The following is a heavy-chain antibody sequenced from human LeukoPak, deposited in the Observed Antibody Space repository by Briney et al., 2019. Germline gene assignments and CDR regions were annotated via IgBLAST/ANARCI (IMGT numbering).Heavy chain of an antibody. D-gene: IGHD3-3*01. J-gene: IGHJ6*03. V-gene: IGHV1-2*02. CDR3: ARDWNDFWSGSRRYYYYYMDV. CDR2: INPNSGGT. CDR1: GYTFTGYY. Sequence: ASVKVSCKASGYTFTGYYMHWVRQAPGQGLEWMGWINPNSGGTIYAQKFQGRVTMTRDTSISTAYMELSRLRSDDTAVYYCARDWNDFWSGSRRYYYYYMDVWGKGTTVTVSS.